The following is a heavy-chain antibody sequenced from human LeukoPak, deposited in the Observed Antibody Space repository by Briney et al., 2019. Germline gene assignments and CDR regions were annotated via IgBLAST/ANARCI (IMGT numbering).Heavy chain of an antibody. D-gene: IGHD3-9*01. CDR2: INPNSGGT. CDR1: GYNFTGYY. J-gene: IGHJ6*03. V-gene: IGHV1-2*02. CDR3: ARDRAGYYRSAYYYYYYYMDV. Sequence: ASVKVSCKASGYNFTGYYMHWVRQAPGQGLEWMGWINPNSGGTNYAQKFQGRVTMTRDTSISTAYMELSRLRSDDTAVYYCARDRAGYYRSAYYYYYYYMDVWGKGTTVTISS.